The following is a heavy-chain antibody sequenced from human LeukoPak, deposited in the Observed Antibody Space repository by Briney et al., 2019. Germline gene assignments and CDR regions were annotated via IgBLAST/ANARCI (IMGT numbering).Heavy chain of an antibody. V-gene: IGHV1-58*02. CDR1: GFTFTSSA. J-gene: IGHJ6*02. CDR2: IVVCSGNT. Sequence: GASVKVSCKASGFTFTSSAMQWVRQARGQRLEWIGWIVVCSGNTNYAQKFQERVTITRDMSTSTAYMELSSLRSEDTAVYYCAAGRVGATRANYYYYGMDVWGQGTTVTVSS. D-gene: IGHD1-26*01. CDR3: AAGRVGATRANYYYYGMDV.